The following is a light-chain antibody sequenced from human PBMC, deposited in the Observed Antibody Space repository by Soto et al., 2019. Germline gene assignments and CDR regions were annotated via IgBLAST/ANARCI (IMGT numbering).Light chain of an antibody. CDR3: QQHITYSRT. Sequence: DIQMTQSPSTLSASVGDRVTITCRASQNINSWLAWYQQKPGKAPKLLIYKASSLESGVPSRFSGSGSGKEFTLTISSLQPDDFASYYCQQHITYSRTFGQGTNVEIK. CDR1: QNINSW. V-gene: IGKV1-5*03. J-gene: IGKJ1*01. CDR2: KAS.